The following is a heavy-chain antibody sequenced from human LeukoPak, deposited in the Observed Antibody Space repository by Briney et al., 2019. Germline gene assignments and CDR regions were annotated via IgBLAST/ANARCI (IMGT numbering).Heavy chain of an antibody. CDR1: GGSISSYY. CDR3: AGVPHDYGDYEAFDI. Sequence: SETLSLTCTGSGGSISSYYWSWIRQPAGKGLEWIGRIYTSESTNYNPSLKSRVTMSIDTSKNQFSLKLSSVTAADTAVYYCAGVPHDYGDYEAFDIWGRGTMVTVSS. CDR2: IYTSEST. J-gene: IGHJ3*02. D-gene: IGHD4-17*01. V-gene: IGHV4-4*07.